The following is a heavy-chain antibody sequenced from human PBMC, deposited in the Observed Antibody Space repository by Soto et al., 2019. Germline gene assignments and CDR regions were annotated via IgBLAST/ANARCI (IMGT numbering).Heavy chain of an antibody. J-gene: IGHJ6*02. CDR1: GFTFSRYD. CDR3: ARDGGAARPCGMDV. CDR2: TGTAGDT. D-gene: IGHD6-6*01. V-gene: IGHV3-13*01. Sequence: EVQLVESGGGLVQPGGSLRLSCAASGFTFSRYDMHWVRQATGKSLEWVSATGTAGDTYYPGSVKGRFTISRENAKNSGYLQMNCLRAEDTAVYCCARDGGAARPCGMDVWGQGTKVTVSS.